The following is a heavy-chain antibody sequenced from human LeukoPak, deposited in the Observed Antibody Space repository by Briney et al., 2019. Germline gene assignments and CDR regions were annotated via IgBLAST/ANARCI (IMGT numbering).Heavy chain of an antibody. CDR3: AGSLAYCGGDCRLGDY. J-gene: IGHJ4*02. CDR2: INTVGTT. D-gene: IGHD2-21*02. CDR1: GFTVSNNY. V-gene: IGHV3-66*01. Sequence: PGGSLRLSCAASGFTVSNNYMGWVRQAPAKGLVWVSVINTVGTTYYADSVRGRFTVSRDNSKNTLYLQMNSLRVEDTAVYYCAGSLAYCGGDCRLGDYWGQGTLVTVSS.